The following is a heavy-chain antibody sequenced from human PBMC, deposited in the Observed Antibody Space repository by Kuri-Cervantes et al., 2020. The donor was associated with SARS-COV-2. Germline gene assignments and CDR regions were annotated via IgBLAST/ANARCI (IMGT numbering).Heavy chain of an antibody. CDR3: ARDRRGSGYLHPYYCYYGMDV. J-gene: IGHJ6*02. Sequence: GSLRLSCTVSGGSISSYYWSWIRQPAGKGLEWIGRIYTSGSTNYNPSLKSRVTISVDTSKNQFSLKLSSVTAADTAVYYCARDRRGSGYLHPYYCYYGMDVWGQGTTVTVSS. D-gene: IGHD3-22*01. CDR1: GGSISSYY. V-gene: IGHV4-4*07. CDR2: IYTSGST.